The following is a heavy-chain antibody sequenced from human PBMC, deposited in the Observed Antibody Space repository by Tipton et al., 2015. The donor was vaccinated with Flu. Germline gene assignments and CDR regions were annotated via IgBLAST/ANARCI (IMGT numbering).Heavy chain of an antibody. D-gene: IGHD3-10*01. V-gene: IGHV4-61*09. J-gene: IGHJ5*02. CDR3: ARVTELLWFGEARGWFDP. CDR1: GGSISSGSYY. Sequence: TLSLTCTVSGGSISSGSYYRGWIRQPAGKGLEWIGEINHSGSTNYNPSRKSRVTTSVDTSKNQFSLKLSSVIAADTAVYYCARVTELLWFGEARGWFDPWGQGTLVTVSS. CDR2: INHSGST.